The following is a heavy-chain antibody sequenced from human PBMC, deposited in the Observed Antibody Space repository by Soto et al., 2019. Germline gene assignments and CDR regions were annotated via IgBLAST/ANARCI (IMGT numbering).Heavy chain of an antibody. J-gene: IGHJ3*02. CDR2: ISGSGGST. V-gene: IGHV3-23*01. Sequence: EVQLLESGGGLVQPGGSLRLSCAASGFTFSSYAMSWVRQAPGKGLEWVSTISGSGGSTYYADSVKGRFTISRDNSKNTLYMQMNSLRADDTALCYCAKALSQNLDAFDIWGQGTMVTVSS. CDR3: AKALSQNLDAFDI. CDR1: GFTFSSYA.